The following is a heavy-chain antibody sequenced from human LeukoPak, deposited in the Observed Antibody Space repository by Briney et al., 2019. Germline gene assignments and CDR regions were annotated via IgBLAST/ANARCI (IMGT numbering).Heavy chain of an antibody. CDR3: ARVHSTYYDFWSGYYFDY. J-gene: IGHJ4*02. CDR1: GFTFSSYW. V-gene: IGHV3-74*01. Sequence: GGSLRPSCAASGFTFSSYWMHWVRQAPGKGLVWVSRINSDGSSTSYADSVKGRFTISRDNAKNTLYLQMNSLRAEDTAVYYCARVHSTYYDFWSGYYFDYWGQGTLVTVSS. D-gene: IGHD3-3*01. CDR2: INSDGSST.